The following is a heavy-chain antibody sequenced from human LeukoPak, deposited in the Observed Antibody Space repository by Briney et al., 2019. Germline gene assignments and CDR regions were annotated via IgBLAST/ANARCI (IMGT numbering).Heavy chain of an antibody. CDR3: ARGSSGYPRYFDY. CDR2: INAGNGNT. Sequence: ASVTVSCTASDYTFTSYAMHWGRQAPGQRLEWMGWINAGNGNTKYSQRFQGRVTITRDISASTASMELSSLRSEGTAVYYCARGSSGYPRYFDYWGQGSLVTVSS. V-gene: IGHV1-3*01. CDR1: DYTFTSYA. D-gene: IGHD3-22*01. J-gene: IGHJ4*02.